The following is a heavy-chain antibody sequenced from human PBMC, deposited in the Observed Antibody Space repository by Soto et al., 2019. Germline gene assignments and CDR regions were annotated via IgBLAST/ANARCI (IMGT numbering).Heavy chain of an antibody. CDR2: ISYDGSNK. V-gene: IGHV3-30*18. J-gene: IGHJ6*02. CDR1: GFTFSSDG. Sequence: GGSLRLSCAASGFTFSSDGMHWVRQAPGKGLEWVAVISYDGSNKYYADSVKGRFTISRDNSKNTLYLQMNSLRAEDTAVYYCAKDRAGGSGSYYSIYYYYYGMDVWGQGTTVTVSS. D-gene: IGHD3-10*01. CDR3: AKDRAGGSGSYYSIYYYYYGMDV.